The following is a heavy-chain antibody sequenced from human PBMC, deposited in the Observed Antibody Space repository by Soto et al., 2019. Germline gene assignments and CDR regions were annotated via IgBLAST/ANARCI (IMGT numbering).Heavy chain of an antibody. J-gene: IGHJ4*02. V-gene: IGHV1-2*04. CDR2: INPNSGGT. Sequence: QVQLVQSGAEVKKPGASVKVSCKASGYTFTGYDMNWVRQAPGQGLEWMGWINPNSGGTNYAQKFQGWVTMTRDTSISTAYMERRRLRSDDKAVYYCARGGSRGGASPVDYWGQGTLVTVSS. CDR3: ARGGSRGGASPVDY. D-gene: IGHD3-10*01. CDR1: GYTFTGYD.